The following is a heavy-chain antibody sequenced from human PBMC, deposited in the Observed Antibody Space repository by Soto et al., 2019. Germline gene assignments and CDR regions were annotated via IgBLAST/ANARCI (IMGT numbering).Heavy chain of an antibody. D-gene: IGHD4-17*01. J-gene: IGHJ4*02. CDR1: RFTFSSDA. V-gene: IGHV3-23*01. Sequence: GGSLRLSCAASRFTFSSDAMTWVRQAPGKGLEWVSGVSGTGGSAYYADSVKGRFTISRDKSTNTLYLHMNSLRPENTAVSYCAGGSAYSDYDLEYWGQGTLVTVSS. CDR3: AGGSAYSDYDLEY. CDR2: VSGTGGSA.